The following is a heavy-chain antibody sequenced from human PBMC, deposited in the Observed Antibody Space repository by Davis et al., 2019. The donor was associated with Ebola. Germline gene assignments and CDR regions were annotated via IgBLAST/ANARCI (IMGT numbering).Heavy chain of an antibody. D-gene: IGHD3-10*01. CDR3: AKARSASNYDGMDV. V-gene: IGHV3-53*01. Sequence: GGSLRLSCAASEFSVSSNYMSWVRQVPGKGLEYVSSLYTAGNTYYADSVKGRFTISRDSSKNTLYLQMNSLRAEDTAVYYCAKARSASNYDGMDVWGQGTTVTVSS. J-gene: IGHJ6*02. CDR2: LYTAGNT. CDR1: EFSVSSNY.